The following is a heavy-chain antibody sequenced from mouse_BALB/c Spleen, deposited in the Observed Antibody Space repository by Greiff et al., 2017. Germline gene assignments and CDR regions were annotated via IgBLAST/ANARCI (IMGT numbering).Heavy chain of an antibody. J-gene: IGHJ1*01. CDR3: ARGEGRGWYFDV. CDR2: ISSGGST. D-gene: IGHD3-3*01. Sequence: DVMLVESGGGLVKPGGSLKLSCAASGFTFSSYAMSWVRQTPEKRLEWVASISSGGSTYYPDSVKGRFTISRDNARNILYLQMSSLRSEDTAMYYCARGEGRGWYFDVWGAGTTVTVSS. V-gene: IGHV5-6-5*01. CDR1: GFTFSSYA.